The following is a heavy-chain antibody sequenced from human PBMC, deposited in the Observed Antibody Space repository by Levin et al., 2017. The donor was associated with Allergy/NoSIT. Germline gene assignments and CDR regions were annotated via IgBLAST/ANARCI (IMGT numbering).Heavy chain of an antibody. CDR3: TIFNY. V-gene: IGHV3-23*01. J-gene: IGHJ4*02. CDR1: GFTFSSHD. Sequence: GGSLRLSCAASGFTFSSHDMSWVRQAPGKGLEWVSAISDSGVRTYYADSVKGRFTISRDNSKNTLSLQINSLRAEDTAVYYCTIFNYWGQGTLVTVSS. CDR2: ISDSGVRT.